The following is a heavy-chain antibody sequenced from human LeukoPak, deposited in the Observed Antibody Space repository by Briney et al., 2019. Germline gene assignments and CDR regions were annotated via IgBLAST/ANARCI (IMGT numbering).Heavy chain of an antibody. V-gene: IGHV3-11*01. Sequence: GGSPRLSCVDSGFTFSDYYMRWIRQAPGEGLEWVSYISISGSTICDADSVKGRFTISRDNAKNSLYLQMNSLRAEDTAVYYCARAAYCSSTSCYGDFDYWGQGTLVTVSS. CDR1: GFTFSDYY. CDR3: ARAAYCSSTSCYGDFDY. CDR2: ISISGSTI. J-gene: IGHJ4*02. D-gene: IGHD2-2*01.